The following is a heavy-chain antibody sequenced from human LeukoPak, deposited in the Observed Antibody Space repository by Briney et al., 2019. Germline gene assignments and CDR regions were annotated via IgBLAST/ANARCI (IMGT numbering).Heavy chain of an antibody. D-gene: IGHD3-16*01. CDR1: GGSISSYY. V-gene: IGHV4-59*01. CDR2: IYYSGST. Sequence: SETLSLTCTVSGGSISSYYWSWIRQPPGKGLKWIGYIYYSGSTNYNPSLKSRVTISVDTSKNQFSLKLSSVTAADTAVYYCARAGAVKDYYYGMDVWGQGTTVTVSS. J-gene: IGHJ6*02. CDR3: ARAGAVKDYYYGMDV.